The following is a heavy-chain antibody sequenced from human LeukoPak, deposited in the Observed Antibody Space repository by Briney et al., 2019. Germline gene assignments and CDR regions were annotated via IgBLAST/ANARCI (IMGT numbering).Heavy chain of an antibody. J-gene: IGHJ5*02. CDR2: IYPGDSDT. CDR1: GYSFTAYW. CDR3: ARNGAAGSPNRFFNWFDP. V-gene: IGHV5-51*01. Sequence: GESLKISCKGSGYSFTAYWIGWVRHMPGKGLEWMGIIYPGDSDTRYSPSFQGQVTFSADKSIDTAYLQWNSLQASDTAIYYCARNGAAGSPNRFFNWFDPWGQGTLVTVSS. D-gene: IGHD2-15*01.